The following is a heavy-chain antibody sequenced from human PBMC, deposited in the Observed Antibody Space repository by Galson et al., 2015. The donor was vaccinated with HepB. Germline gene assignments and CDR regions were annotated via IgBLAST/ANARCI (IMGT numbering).Heavy chain of an antibody. CDR3: ARNGGPQTYYYDSSGYYGLGFDY. J-gene: IGHJ4*02. Sequence: SVKVSCKASGGTFSSYAISWVRQAPGQGLEWMGGIIPVFGIANYAQKFQGRVTITADEPTSTVYMELSSLRSEDTAVYYCARNGGPQTYYYDSSGYYGLGFDYWGQGTLVTVSS. D-gene: IGHD3-22*01. CDR1: GGTFSSYA. V-gene: IGHV1-69*13. CDR2: IIPVFGIA.